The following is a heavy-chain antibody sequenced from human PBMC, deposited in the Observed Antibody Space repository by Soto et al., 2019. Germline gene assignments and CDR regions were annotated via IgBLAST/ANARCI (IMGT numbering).Heavy chain of an antibody. V-gene: IGHV2-70*01. J-gene: IGHJ4*01. D-gene: IGHD2-21*01. CDR1: GFSLNTSAMC. CDR2: INWDDDE. CDR3: ARIHYRGVGPIVTFHHYYIDF. Sequence: SGPTLVNPTQTLTLTCTLSGFSLNTSAMCVTWIRQAPGKALEWLALINWDDDEYYSGSLKTRLTISKDTSKNQVVLTMTKMDPVDTATYYCARIHYRGVGPIVTFHHYYIDFWGQGSLVTVSS.